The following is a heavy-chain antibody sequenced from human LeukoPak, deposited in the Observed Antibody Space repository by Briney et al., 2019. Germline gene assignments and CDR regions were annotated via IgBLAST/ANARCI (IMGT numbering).Heavy chain of an antibody. J-gene: IGHJ4*02. V-gene: IGHV3-23*01. CDR1: GFPFSDYA. CDR3: AKLGCTGTICYANY. CDR2: ISGGGDSA. Sequence: GSLTVSCAASGFPFSDYAMTWVRQTPGKGLEWVSVISGGGDSADYADSMKGRFTISRDNSKNTLYLQMYSLRAEDTALYYCAKLGCTGTICYANYWGQGTLVTVSS. D-gene: IGHD2-2*01.